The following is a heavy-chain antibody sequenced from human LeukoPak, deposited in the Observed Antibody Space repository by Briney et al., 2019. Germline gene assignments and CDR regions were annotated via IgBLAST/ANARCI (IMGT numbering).Heavy chain of an antibody. Sequence: SETLSLTCTVSGGSISSYYWSWIRQPPGKGLEWIGYIYYSGSTRYSPSLKSRVTISVDTSKNQFSLRLSSVTAADTAVYYCARSHSSGWNLWFDPWGQGTLVTASS. CDR3: ARSHSSGWNLWFDP. J-gene: IGHJ5*02. CDR1: GGSISSYY. D-gene: IGHD6-19*01. CDR2: IYYSGST. V-gene: IGHV4-59*01.